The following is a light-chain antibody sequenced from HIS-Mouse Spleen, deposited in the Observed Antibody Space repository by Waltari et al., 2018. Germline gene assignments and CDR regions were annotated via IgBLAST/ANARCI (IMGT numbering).Light chain of an antibody. Sequence: SYELTQPPSVSVSPGQTARLPCSGDALPKQYAYWYQQKPGQAPVLVIYKDSERPSGIPERFSGSSSGTTVTLTISGVQAEDEADYYCQSADSSGTYSVVFGGGTKLTVL. CDR3: QSADSSGTYSVV. CDR1: ALPKQY. V-gene: IGLV3-25*03. J-gene: IGLJ2*01. CDR2: KDS.